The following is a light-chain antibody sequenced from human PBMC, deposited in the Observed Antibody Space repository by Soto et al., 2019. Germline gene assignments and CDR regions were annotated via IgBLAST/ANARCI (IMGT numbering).Light chain of an antibody. V-gene: IGLV2-23*01. Sequence: QSARTQPASVSGSPGQSITISCTRTSSDVGAYNYVSWYQQHPHRAPQVIIYKGTQRPSGVSNRFSGYTSGNAASLTISALQAEDEADYFCSSSAPESTYVFGTETKVTVL. CDR1: SSDVGAYNY. J-gene: IGLJ1*01. CDR2: KGT. CDR3: SSSAPESTYV.